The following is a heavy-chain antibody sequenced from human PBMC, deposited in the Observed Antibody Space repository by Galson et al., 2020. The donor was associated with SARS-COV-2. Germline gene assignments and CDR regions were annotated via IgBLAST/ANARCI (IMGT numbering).Heavy chain of an antibody. CDR3: ARQQDGYGDYDILAY. J-gene: IGHJ4*02. CDR2: IYYSGNT. D-gene: IGHD5-12*01. Sequence: SETLSLTCTVSGGSISSSSYYWGWIRQPPGQGREWIGSIYYSGNTYYNPSLKSRVTMSVYTSKNQFSVKLSSVTAADTAVYYCARQQDGYGDYDILAYWGQGALVTVSS. V-gene: IGHV4-39*01. CDR1: GGSISSSSYY.